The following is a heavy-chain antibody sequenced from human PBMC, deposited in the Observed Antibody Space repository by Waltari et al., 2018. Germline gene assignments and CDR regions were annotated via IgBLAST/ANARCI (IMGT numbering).Heavy chain of an antibody. CDR2: VNPNPGGT. Sequence: QGQLVQSGAEVKKPGASLKVSCKASEYIFTAFYLHWVRPAPGRGLEWVGRVNPNPGGTNLAESFQGRVTVTRDTSITTAYMELTRLTSDDTAMYYCARSTGTSYDSYYKGLDVWGQGTTLTVSS. D-gene: IGHD3-16*01. CDR3: ARSTGTSYDSYYKGLDV. J-gene: IGHJ6*02. CDR1: EYIFTAFY. V-gene: IGHV1-2*06.